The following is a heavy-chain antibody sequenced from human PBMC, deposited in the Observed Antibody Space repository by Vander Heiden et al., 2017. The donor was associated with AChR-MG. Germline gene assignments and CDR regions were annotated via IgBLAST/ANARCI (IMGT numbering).Heavy chain of an antibody. CDR2: IIPIFGTA. J-gene: IGHJ4*02. CDR1: GVPFSSYA. Sequence: QVQLVQSGAEVKKPGSSVKVSCKASGVPFSSYAISWVRQAPGQGLEWMGGIIPIFGTANYAQKFQGRVTITADKSTSTAYMELSSLRSEDTAVYYCARVSYRDYYDSSGYYSGDYWGQGTLVTVSS. D-gene: IGHD3-22*01. CDR3: ARVSYRDYYDSSGYYSGDY. V-gene: IGHV1-69*06.